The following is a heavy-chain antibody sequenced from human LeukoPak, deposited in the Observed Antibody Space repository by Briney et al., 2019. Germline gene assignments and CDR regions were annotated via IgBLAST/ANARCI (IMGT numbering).Heavy chain of an antibody. J-gene: IGHJ5*02. CDR3: ARDIFAYCSGGSCYDQRFDP. Sequence: GGSLRLSCVASGFIFGNHWMGWVRQAPGKGLEWVANIKQDGSEKYYVDSVKGRFTISRDNAKNSLYLQMNSLRAEDTAVYYCARDIFAYCSGGSCYDQRFDPWGQGTLVTVSS. V-gene: IGHV3-7*03. CDR1: GFIFGNHW. CDR2: IKQDGSEK. D-gene: IGHD2-15*01.